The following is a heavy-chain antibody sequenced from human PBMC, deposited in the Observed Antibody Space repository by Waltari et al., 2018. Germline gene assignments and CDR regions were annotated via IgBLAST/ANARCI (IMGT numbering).Heavy chain of an antibody. V-gene: IGHV4-34*01. CDR1: GGSFSGYY. Sequence: QVQLQQWGAGLLKPSETLSLTCAVYGGSFSGYYWSWIRQPPGKGLEWIGEINHRGSTNSNPSLKSRVTISVDTSKNQFSLKLSSVTAADTAVYYCARGLKRNWYFDLWGRGTLVTVSS. CDR2: INHRGST. D-gene: IGHD6-25*01. J-gene: IGHJ2*01. CDR3: ARGLKRNWYFDL.